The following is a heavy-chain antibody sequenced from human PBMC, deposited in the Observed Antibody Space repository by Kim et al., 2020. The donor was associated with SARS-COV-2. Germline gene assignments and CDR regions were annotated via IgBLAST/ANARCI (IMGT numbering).Heavy chain of an antibody. Sequence: SVKVSCKASGGTFSSYAISWVRQAPGQGLEWMGGIIPIFGTANYAQKFQGRVTITADESTSTAYMELSSLRSEDMAVYYCARVPSGTDWFDPWGQGTLVTVSS. J-gene: IGHJ5*02. V-gene: IGHV1-69*13. D-gene: IGHD1-7*01. CDR3: ARVPSGTDWFDP. CDR2: IIPIFGTA. CDR1: GGTFSSYA.